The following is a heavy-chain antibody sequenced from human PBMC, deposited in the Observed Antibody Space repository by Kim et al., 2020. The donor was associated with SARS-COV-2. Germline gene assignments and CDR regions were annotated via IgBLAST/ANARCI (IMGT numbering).Heavy chain of an antibody. D-gene: IGHD6-13*01. CDR3: ARWSDSSSWEGPFYYYGMDV. CDR1: GGTFSSYA. CDR2: IIPIFGTA. J-gene: IGHJ6*02. Sequence: SVKVSCKASGGTFSSYAISWVRQAPGQGLEWMGGIIPIFGTANYAQKFQGRVTITADESTSTAYMELSSLRSEDTAVYYCARWSDSSSWEGPFYYYGMDVWGQGTTVTVSS. V-gene: IGHV1-69*13.